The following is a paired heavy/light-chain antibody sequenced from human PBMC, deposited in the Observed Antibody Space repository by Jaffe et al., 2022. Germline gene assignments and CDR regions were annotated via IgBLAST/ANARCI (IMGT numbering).Heavy chain of an antibody. CDR1: GFSFSDHY. CDR2: IKNKIESYTT. V-gene: IGHV3-72*01. D-gene: IGHD1-26*01. J-gene: IGHJ3*01. CDR3: ADVGRISIHV. Sequence: EVQLVESGGGLVQPGGSLRLSCVGSGFSFSDHYIDWVRQAPGRGLEWVGLIKNKIESYTTEYAASVKGRFTFSRDDSQNSVFLQMDSLKTEDTAVYYCADVGRISIHVWGQGTMVTVAS.
Light chain of an antibody. Sequence: DIQMTQSPPSLSASVGDRVTIACRASQGVGNDLGWYQQKPGKAPKRLIHAASSLLSGVPSRFSGSGSGTEFTLTISSLQPDDFATYYCQQYYNFPYTFGQGTKLEIK. V-gene: IGKV1-17*01. CDR2: AAS. CDR1: QGVGND. CDR3: QQYYNFPYT. J-gene: IGKJ2*01.